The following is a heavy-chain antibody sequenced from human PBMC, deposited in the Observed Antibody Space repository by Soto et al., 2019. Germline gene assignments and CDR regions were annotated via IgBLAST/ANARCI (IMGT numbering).Heavy chain of an antibody. CDR1: GFTFSGYT. J-gene: IGHJ4*02. V-gene: IGHV3-23*01. CDR3: AKRHTTVPTPANYFDY. CDR2: FVSSTGST. Sequence: PGGSLRLSCAASGFTFSGYTMNWVRQAPGKGLEWISTFVSSTGSTFYAESVEGRFTISKDDSKNTLYLQMNSLRAEDTAVYYCAKRHTTVPTPANYFDYWGQGTLVTVSS. D-gene: IGHD1-1*01.